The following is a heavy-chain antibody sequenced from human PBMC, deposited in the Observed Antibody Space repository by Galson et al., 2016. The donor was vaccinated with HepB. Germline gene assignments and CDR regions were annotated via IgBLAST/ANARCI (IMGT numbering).Heavy chain of an antibody. CDR3: AAGYYDFSSGNIDY. J-gene: IGHJ4*02. D-gene: IGHD3-3*01. CDR1: GGTFSSHA. Sequence: SVKVSCKASGGTFSSHAISWVRQAPGQGLEWMGGIIPIFGTANYAQKFQGRVTITADESTSTVHMELNSLRSEDTAVYYCAAGYYDFSSGNIDYWGQGTLVTVSS. V-gene: IGHV1-69*13. CDR2: IIPIFGTA.